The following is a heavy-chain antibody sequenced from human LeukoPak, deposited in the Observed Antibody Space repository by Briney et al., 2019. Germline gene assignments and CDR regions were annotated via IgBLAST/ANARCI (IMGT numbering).Heavy chain of an antibody. CDR1: GFTFSSYA. CDR2: ISYDGSNK. V-gene: IGHV3-30-3*02. D-gene: IGHD2-2*01. Sequence: GRSLRLSCAASGFTFSSYAMHWVRQAPGKGLEWVAVISYDGSNKYYADSVKGRFTISRDNSKNTLYLQMNSLRAEDTAVYYCVKLGYSRSREVVVPAASGGYWGQGTLVTVSS. CDR3: VKLGYSRSREVVVPAASGGY. J-gene: IGHJ4*02.